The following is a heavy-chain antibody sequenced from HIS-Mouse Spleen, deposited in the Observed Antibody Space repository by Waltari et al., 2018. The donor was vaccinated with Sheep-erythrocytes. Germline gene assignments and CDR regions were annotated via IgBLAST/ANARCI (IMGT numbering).Heavy chain of an antibody. Sequence: EVQLLESGGGLVQPGGSLRLSCAASGFTFSSYAMSWVRQAPGKGLGWVSGNSGSGGSTYYADSVKGRFTISRDNSKNTLYLQMNSLRAEDTAVYYCAKWIKLGREGYFDYWGQGTLVTVSS. CDR2: NSGSGGST. CDR3: AKWIKLGREGYFDY. D-gene: IGHD7-27*01. V-gene: IGHV3-23*01. J-gene: IGHJ4*02. CDR1: GFTFSSYA.